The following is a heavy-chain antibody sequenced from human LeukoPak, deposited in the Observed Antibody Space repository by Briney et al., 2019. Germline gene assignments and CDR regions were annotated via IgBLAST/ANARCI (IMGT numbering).Heavy chain of an antibody. V-gene: IGHV3-15*01. J-gene: IGHJ5*02. CDR1: GFTFSNAW. CDR3: STEGLAYCDGDCYS. Sequence: GGSLRLSCAASGFTFSNAWMSWVRQAPGKGLEWVGHIKSKPDGGTTDYAAPVKGRFTISRDDSKNTLYLQMNTLKTEDTAVYYCSTEGLAYCDGDCYSWGQGTLVTVSS. CDR2: IKSKPDGGTT. D-gene: IGHD2-21*02.